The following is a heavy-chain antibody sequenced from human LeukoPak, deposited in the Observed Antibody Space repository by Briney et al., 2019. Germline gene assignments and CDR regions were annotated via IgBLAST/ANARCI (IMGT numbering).Heavy chain of an antibody. V-gene: IGHV3-53*01. CDR3: AHRKATSWAHDY. D-gene: IGHD2-2*01. J-gene: IGHJ4*02. CDR1: GFTVSSSY. CDR2: IYSGGSGST. Sequence: PGGSLRLSCAASGFTVSSSYTSWVRQAPGKGLEWVSVIYSGGSGSTYYADSVKGRFTISRDNSKNTLNLQMNSLRAEDTAVYYCAHRKATSWAHDYWGQGTLVTVSS.